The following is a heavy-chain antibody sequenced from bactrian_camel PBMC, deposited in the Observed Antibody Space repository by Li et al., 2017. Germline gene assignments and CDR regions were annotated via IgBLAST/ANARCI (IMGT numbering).Heavy chain of an antibody. J-gene: IGHJ6*01. CDR1: GSTFGSYY. V-gene: IGHV3-2*01. CDR3: AADLRPLFFGY. Sequence: HVQLVESGGGSVQTGGSLRLSCVASGSTFGSYYMNWVRQVPGKGPEWVSMIPGIYTGTGSTKYADSVNGLFTISKDDAKNTLYLQMNNLKPEDTAVYYCAADLRPLFFGYWGQGTQVTVS. CDR2: IYTGTGST.